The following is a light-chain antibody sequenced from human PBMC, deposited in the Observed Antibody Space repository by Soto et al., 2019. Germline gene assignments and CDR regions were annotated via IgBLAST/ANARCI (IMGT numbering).Light chain of an antibody. J-gene: IGKJ1*01. V-gene: IGKV3-15*01. CDR2: GAS. Sequence: EKVMTQSPSTLSVSPGERATLSCRASQSVSSNLAWYQQKPGQAPRLLIYGASTRATGIPARFSGSGSGTEFTLTISSLQSEDSAVYYCQQYNNWLGTFGQGTKVDIK. CDR1: QSVSSN. CDR3: QQYNNWLGT.